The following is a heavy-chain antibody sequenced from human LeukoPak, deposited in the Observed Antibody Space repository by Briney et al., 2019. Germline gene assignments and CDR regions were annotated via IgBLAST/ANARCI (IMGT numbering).Heavy chain of an antibody. CDR1: GFTFSDYY. D-gene: IGHD5-18*01. V-gene: IGHV3-11*01. Sequence: VGTLRLSCAASGFTFSDYYMTWIRQAPGKGLEWVSYITSSGSTIFYSDSVKGRFTISRDNAKNSLYLQMNSLRAEDTAVYYCARGVHTAMVTIYFDYWGQGPLVTVSS. J-gene: IGHJ4*02. CDR2: ITSSGSTI. CDR3: ARGVHTAMVTIYFDY.